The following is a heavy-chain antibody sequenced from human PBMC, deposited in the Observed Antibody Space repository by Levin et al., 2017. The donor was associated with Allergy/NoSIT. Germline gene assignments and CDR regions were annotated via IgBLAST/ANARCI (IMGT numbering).Heavy chain of an antibody. V-gene: IGHV1-46*01. CDR2: INPSGGST. Sequence: ASVKVSCKASGYTFTSYYMHWVRQAPGQGLEWMGIINPSGGSTSYAQKFQGRVTMTRDTSTSTVYMELSSLRSEDTAVYYCASTAVRTGYSDYWGQGTLVTVSS. CDR3: ASTAVRTGYSDY. D-gene: IGHD3/OR15-3a*01. CDR1: GYTFTSYY. J-gene: IGHJ4*02.